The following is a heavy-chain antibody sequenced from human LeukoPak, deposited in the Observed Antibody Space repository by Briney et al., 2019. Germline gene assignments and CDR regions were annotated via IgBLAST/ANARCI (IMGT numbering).Heavy chain of an antibody. CDR2: VSHSGST. CDR1: GVSLSDYF. V-gene: IGHV4-34*01. D-gene: IGHD6-6*01. Sequence: PSETLSLTCAVNGVSLSDYFWNWIRQPPGKGLEWIGEVSHSGSTNYNPSLKSRVTISVDTSKKQFSLKLSSVTAADTALYYCARAPRWTIAARSLDYWGQGMLVTVSS. CDR3: ARAPRWTIAARSLDY. J-gene: IGHJ4*02.